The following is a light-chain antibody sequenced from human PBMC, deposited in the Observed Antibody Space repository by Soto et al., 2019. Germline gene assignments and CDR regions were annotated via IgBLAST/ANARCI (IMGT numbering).Light chain of an antibody. J-gene: IGLJ3*02. Sequence: QSVLTQPPSASGTPGQRVTISCSGSSSHIGSNYVYWYQQLPGTAPKLLIYRNNQRPSGVPDRFSGSKSDTSASLAISGLRSEDEADYYCAAWDDSLSGPVFGGGTKLTVL. V-gene: IGLV1-47*01. CDR3: AAWDDSLSGPV. CDR2: RNN. CDR1: SSHIGSNY.